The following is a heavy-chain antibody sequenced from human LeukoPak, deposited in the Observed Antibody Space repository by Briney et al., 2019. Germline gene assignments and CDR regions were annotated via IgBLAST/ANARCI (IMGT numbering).Heavy chain of an antibody. CDR1: GYTFTGYY. Sequence: GASVKVSSKASGYTFTGYYMHWVRQAPGQGLEWMGRINPNSGGTNYAQKFQGRVTMTRDTSISTAYMELSRLRSDDTAVYYCARDGGVYYDSSGYYRSDYWGQGTLVTVSS. D-gene: IGHD3-22*01. J-gene: IGHJ4*02. CDR3: ARDGGVYYDSSGYYRSDY. V-gene: IGHV1-2*06. CDR2: INPNSGGT.